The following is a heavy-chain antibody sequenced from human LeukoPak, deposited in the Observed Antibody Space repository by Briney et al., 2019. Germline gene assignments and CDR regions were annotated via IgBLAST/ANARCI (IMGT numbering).Heavy chain of an antibody. J-gene: IGHJ4*02. CDR2: LSWDGTRT. CDR1: GFTFDDYT. V-gene: IGHV3-43*01. D-gene: IGHD2-2*01. CDR3: AKPGVPATVAWKVYFDS. Sequence: GGSLRLSCAASGFTFDDYTMHWVRQAPGKGLESVSLLSWDGTRTYYADSVKGRFTIFRDNSKNSLYLQMNSLRTEDTALYYCAKPGVPATVAWKVYFDSWGQGTLVTVS.